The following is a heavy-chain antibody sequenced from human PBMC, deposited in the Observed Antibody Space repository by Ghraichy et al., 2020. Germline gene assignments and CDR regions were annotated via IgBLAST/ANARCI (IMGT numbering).Heavy chain of an antibody. J-gene: IGHJ3*02. CDR3: AKNMDSSGYRGFDI. V-gene: IGHV3-23*01. D-gene: IGHD3-22*01. CDR1: GFTFSSYA. CDR2: ISGGGGSR. Sequence: TLSLTCAASGFTFSSYAMSWVRQAPGKGLEWVSGISGGGGSRYYADSVKGRFTISRDNSKNSLYLQMNSLRAEDTAVYYCAKNMDSSGYRGFDIWGQGTTVTDSS.